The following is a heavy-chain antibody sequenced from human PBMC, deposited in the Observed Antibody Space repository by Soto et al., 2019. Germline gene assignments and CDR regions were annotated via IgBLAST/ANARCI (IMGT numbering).Heavy chain of an antibody. Sequence: QVQLVQSGAEVKKPGASVKVSCKASGYTFTGNYMHWVRQAPGQGFEWLGWINVNSGGTKYAQKFQGWVTMTRDTSMSTASMELSRLISDDTAVYYCARGDKLSLYPQLGYWGQGTLVTVSS. D-gene: IGHD3-16*02. CDR1: GYTFTGNY. CDR3: ARGDKLSLYPQLGY. CDR2: INVNSGGT. J-gene: IGHJ4*02. V-gene: IGHV1-2*04.